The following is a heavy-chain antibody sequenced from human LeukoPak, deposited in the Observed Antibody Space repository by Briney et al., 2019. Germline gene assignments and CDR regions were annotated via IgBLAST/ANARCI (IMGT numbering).Heavy chain of an antibody. CDR3: ARDLRGYSSGWYTFDY. CDR1: GYTFTGYY. Sequence: EASVKVSCKASGYTFTGYYMHWVRQAPGQGLEWMGWINPNSGGTNYAQKFQGWVTMTRDTSISTAYMELSRLRSDDTAVYYCARDLRGYSSGWYTFDYWGQGTLVTVSS. V-gene: IGHV1-2*04. D-gene: IGHD6-19*01. CDR2: INPNSGGT. J-gene: IGHJ4*02.